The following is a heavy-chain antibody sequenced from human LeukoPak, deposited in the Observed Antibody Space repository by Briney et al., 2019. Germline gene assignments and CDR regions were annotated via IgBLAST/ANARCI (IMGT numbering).Heavy chain of an antibody. Sequence: PGRSLRLSCAASGFTFDDYAMHWVRQAPGKGLEWVSGISWNSGSIGYADSVKGRFTISRDNAKNSLYLQMNSLRAEDTAVYYCARDNMVVAATHWFDPWGQGTLVTVSS. CDR3: ARDNMVVAATHWFDP. D-gene: IGHD2-15*01. V-gene: IGHV3-9*01. CDR1: GFTFDDYA. CDR2: ISWNSGSI. J-gene: IGHJ5*02.